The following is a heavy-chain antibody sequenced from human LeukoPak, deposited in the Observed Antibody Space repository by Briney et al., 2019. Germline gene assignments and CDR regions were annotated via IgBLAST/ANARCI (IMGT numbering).Heavy chain of an antibody. CDR1: GFTFSSYW. CDR3: ARGQSGSYFFGYYYYGMDV. D-gene: IGHD1-26*01. V-gene: IGHV3-7*04. CDR2: IKQDGSEK. J-gene: IGHJ6*02. Sequence: PGGSLRLSCAASGFTFSSYWMSWVRQAPGKGLEWVANIKQDGSEKYYADSVKGRFTISRDNAKNSLYLQMNSLRAEDTAVYYCARGQSGSYFFGYYYYGMDVWGQGTTVTVSS.